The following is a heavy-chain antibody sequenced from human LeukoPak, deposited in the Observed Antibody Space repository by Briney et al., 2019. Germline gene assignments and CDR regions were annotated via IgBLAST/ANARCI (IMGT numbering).Heavy chain of an antibody. J-gene: IGHJ4*02. D-gene: IGHD1-26*01. V-gene: IGHV4-59*08. CDR2: IHYSGTT. Sequence: SETLSLTCTVSGGSISTYYWSWLRQPPGKGLEWIAYIHYSGTTNYNPSLKNRVTISVDTSNNQFSLKLSSVTAADTAVYYCARHRNLVGSTYPLDYWGQGTLVTVSS. CDR1: GGSISTYY. CDR3: ARHRNLVGSTYPLDY.